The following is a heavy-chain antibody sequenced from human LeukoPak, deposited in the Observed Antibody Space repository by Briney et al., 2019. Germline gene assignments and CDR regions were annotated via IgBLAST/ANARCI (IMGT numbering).Heavy chain of an antibody. V-gene: IGHV4-34*01. CDR3: ARVTTRDSY. Sequence: GSLRLSCAGSGFSFSDHYMDWVRQPPGKGLEWIGEINHSGSTNYNPSLKSRVTISVDTSKNQFSLKLSSVTAADTAVYYCARVTTRDSYWGQGTLVTVSS. CDR2: INHSGST. D-gene: IGHD4-17*01. CDR1: GFSFSDHY. J-gene: IGHJ4*02.